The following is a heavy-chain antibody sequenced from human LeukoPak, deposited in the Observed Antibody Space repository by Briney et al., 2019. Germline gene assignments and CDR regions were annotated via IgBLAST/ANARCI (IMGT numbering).Heavy chain of an antibody. V-gene: IGHV4-61*02. CDR1: GGSISSGSYY. CDR2: IYTSGST. D-gene: IGHD4-17*01. J-gene: IGHJ6*02. Sequence: SQTLSLTCTVSGGSISSGSYYWSWIRQPAGKGLEWIGRIYTSGSTNYNPSLKSRVTISVDTSKNQFSLKLSSVTAADTAVYYCARGIDYGDYYAYCYGMDVWGQGTTVTVSS. CDR3: ARGIDYGDYYAYCYGMDV.